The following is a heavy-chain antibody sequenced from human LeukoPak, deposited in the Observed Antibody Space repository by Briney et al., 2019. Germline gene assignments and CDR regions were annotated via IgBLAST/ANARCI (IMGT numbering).Heavy chain of an antibody. CDR3: VVWGEDRSGLRFDF. Sequence: PGGSLRLSCAASGFTFDYYWMHWVRQAPGKGLMWVSRINTDGSNTHYADSVKGRYTISRDNAKNTLYLQMNGLRVEDTAVYYCVVWGEDRSGLRFDFWGQGTLVTVSS. CDR2: INTDGSNT. D-gene: IGHD3-22*01. J-gene: IGHJ4*02. V-gene: IGHV3-74*01. CDR1: GFTFDYYW.